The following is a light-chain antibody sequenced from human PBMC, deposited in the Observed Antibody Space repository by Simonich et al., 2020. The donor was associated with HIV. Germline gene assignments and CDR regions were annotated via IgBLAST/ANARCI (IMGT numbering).Light chain of an antibody. CDR3: QTWGTGFWV. V-gene: IGLV4-69*01. CDR1: SGHSSYA. J-gene: IGLJ3*02. Sequence: QLVLTQSPSASASLGASVKLTCTLSSGHSSYAIAWHQQRPAKGPRYLMKLNSDGSHSKGDGIPDRFSGSSSGAERYLTISSLQSEDEADYYCQTWGTGFWVFGGGTKLTVL. CDR2: LNSDGSH.